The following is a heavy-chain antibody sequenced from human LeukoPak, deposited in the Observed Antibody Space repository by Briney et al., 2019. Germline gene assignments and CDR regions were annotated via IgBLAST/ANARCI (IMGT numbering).Heavy chain of an antibody. CDR1: GYIFTDYY. D-gene: IGHD3-3*01. CDR2: INPKSGGT. V-gene: IGHV1-2*02. J-gene: IGHJ1*01. CDR3: ASAAFWSEYFQH. Sequence: ASVTVSFKASGYIFTDYYMHWVRQAPGQGLEWMGWINPKSGGTNYAQKFQGRVTMTRDTSISTGHMELSRLRTDDTAVYYCASAAFWSEYFQHWGQGTLVTGSS.